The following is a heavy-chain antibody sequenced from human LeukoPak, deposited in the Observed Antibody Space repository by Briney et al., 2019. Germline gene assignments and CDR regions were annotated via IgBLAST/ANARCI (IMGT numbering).Heavy chain of an antibody. V-gene: IGHV3-74*01. J-gene: IGHJ4*02. CDR2: INSDGSIT. CDR3: AKAVAGPYFDY. Sequence: PPGGSLRLSCAASGFTLSSYWMYWVRHAPGRGLMWVSRINSDGSITNYADSVKGRFTISRDNAKNTLYLQMNSLRAEDTAVYYCAKAVAGPYFDYWGQGTLVTVSS. D-gene: IGHD6-19*01. CDR1: GFTLSSYW.